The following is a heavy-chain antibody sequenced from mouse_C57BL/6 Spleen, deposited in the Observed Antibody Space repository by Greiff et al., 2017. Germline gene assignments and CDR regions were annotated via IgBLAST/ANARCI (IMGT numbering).Heavy chain of an antibody. CDR2: IYPGNGDT. V-gene: IGHV1-12*01. Sequence: VQLQQSGASVKMSCKASGYTFTSYNMHWVKQTPRQGLEWIGAIYPGNGDTSYNQKFKGKATLTVDKSSSTAYMQLSSLTSEDSAVYFCARGDYYGSSYYYAMDYWGQGTSVTVSS. CDR3: ARGDYYGSSYYYAMDY. D-gene: IGHD1-1*01. CDR1: GYTFTSYN. J-gene: IGHJ4*01.